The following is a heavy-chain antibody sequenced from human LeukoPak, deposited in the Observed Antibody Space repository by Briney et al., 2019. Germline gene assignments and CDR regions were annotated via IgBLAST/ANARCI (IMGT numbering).Heavy chain of an antibody. CDR3: ARDYLERGRGFGSPYYYYYMDV. CDR2: INAGNGNI. V-gene: IGHV1-3*03. Sequence: VASVKVSCTASGYTFTSYAMHWVRQAPGQRLEWMGWINAGNGNIKYSQELQGRVTITRDKSASTPYMELSSLRSEDMAVYYCARDYLERGRGFGSPYYYYYMDVWGKGTTVTVSS. J-gene: IGHJ6*03. CDR1: GYTFTSYA. D-gene: IGHD3-10*01.